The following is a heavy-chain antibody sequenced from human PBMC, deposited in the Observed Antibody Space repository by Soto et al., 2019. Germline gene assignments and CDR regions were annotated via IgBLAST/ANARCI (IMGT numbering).Heavy chain of an antibody. CDR2: INPNSGGT. V-gene: IGHV1-2*04. J-gene: IGHJ3*01. D-gene: IGHD1-26*01. Sequence: ASVKVSCKASGYTFTGYYMHWVRQAPGQGLEWMGWINPNSGGTNYAQKFQGWVTMTRDTSISTAYMELSRLRVEDTSVYYCTREGHSGSYLNDAFDVWGQGTMVTVSS. CDR3: TREGHSGSYLNDAFDV. CDR1: GYTFTGYY.